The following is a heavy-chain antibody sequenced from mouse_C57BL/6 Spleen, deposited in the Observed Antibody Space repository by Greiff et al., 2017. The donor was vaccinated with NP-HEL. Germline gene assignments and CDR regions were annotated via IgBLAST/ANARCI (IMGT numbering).Heavy chain of an antibody. D-gene: IGHD2-4*01. J-gene: IGHJ4*01. V-gene: IGHV1-82*01. CDR1: GYAFSSSW. CDR2: IYPGDGDT. Sequence: VQLQQSGPELVKPGASVKISCKASGYAFSSSWMNWVKQRPGKGLEWIGRIYPGDGDTNYNGKFKGKATLTADKSSSTAYMQLSSLTSEDSAVYFCARGAYDYDGGGAMDYWGQGTSVTVSS. CDR3: ARGAYDYDGGGAMDY.